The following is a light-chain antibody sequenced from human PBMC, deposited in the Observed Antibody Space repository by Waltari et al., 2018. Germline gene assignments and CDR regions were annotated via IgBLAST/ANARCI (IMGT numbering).Light chain of an antibody. CDR2: GAS. Sequence: DIVLTQSPGTLSLSPGERGTLSCRASQSVSRFLAWYQQTPGQAPRLLIYGASTRATGIPDRFSGSGSGTDFSLTISRLEPEDFAVYYCQKYDRLPATFGQGTKLEIK. CDR1: QSVSRF. V-gene: IGKV3-20*01. J-gene: IGKJ2*01. CDR3: QKYDRLPAT.